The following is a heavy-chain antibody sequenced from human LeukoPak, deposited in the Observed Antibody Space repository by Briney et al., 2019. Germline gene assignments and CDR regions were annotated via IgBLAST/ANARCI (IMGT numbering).Heavy chain of an antibody. CDR2: ISGSGHRT. D-gene: IGHD3-10*01. CDR3: AKRGESYYYGSGSSYYYYYMDV. V-gene: IGHV3-23*01. CDR1: GFTFSSYG. J-gene: IGHJ6*03. Sequence: GGSLRLSCAASGFTFSSYGVSWVRQAPGKGLEWVSGISGSGHRTYYADSVKGRFTISRDNSKSTLYLQMNSLRAEDTAVYYCAKRGESYYYGSGSSYYYYYMDVWGKGTTVTISS.